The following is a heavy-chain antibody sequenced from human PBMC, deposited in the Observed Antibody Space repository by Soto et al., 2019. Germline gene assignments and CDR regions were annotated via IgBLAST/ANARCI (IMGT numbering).Heavy chain of an antibody. D-gene: IGHD4-17*01. V-gene: IGHV3-23*01. J-gene: IGHJ6*02. CDR2: ISGSGDST. CDR1: GFTFSSYA. Sequence: EVQVLESGGGLVQPGGCLRLSCAASGFTFSSYAMSWVRQAPGKGLEWVSAISGSGDSTRYADSVQGRFTISRDTSKHTLYLQMNSLRAEDTAVYYCAKFYYGDYSYYYYGMDVWGQGTTVTVSS. CDR3: AKFYYGDYSYYYYGMDV.